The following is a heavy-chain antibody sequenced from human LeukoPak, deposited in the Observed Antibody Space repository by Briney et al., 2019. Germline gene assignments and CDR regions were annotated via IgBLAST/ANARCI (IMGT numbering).Heavy chain of an antibody. D-gene: IGHD3-22*01. CDR1: GGTFSSYA. CDR3: ARGGGYYDSSGYYRIDY. J-gene: IGHJ4*02. CDR2: ISAYNGNT. V-gene: IGHV1-18*01. Sequence: ASVKVSCKASGGTFSSYAISWVRQAPGQGLEWMGWISAYNGNTNYAQKLQGRVTMTTDTSTSTAYMELRSLRSDDTAVYYCARGGGYYDSSGYYRIDYWGQGTLVTVSS.